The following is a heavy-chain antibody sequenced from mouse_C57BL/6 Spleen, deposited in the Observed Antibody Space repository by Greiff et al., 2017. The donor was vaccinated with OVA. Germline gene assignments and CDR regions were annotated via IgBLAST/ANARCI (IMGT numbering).Heavy chain of an antibody. D-gene: IGHD1-1*01. CDR2: IYPGDGDT. CDR3: ARMGVVARDWYFDV. CDR1: GYAFSSYW. V-gene: IGHV1-80*01. Sequence: VKLMESGAELVKPGASVKISCKASGYAFSSYWMNWVKQRPGKGLEWIGQIYPGDGDTNYNGKFKGKATLTADKSSSTAYMQLSSLTSEDSAVYFCARMGVVARDWYFDVWGTGTTVTVSS. J-gene: IGHJ1*03.